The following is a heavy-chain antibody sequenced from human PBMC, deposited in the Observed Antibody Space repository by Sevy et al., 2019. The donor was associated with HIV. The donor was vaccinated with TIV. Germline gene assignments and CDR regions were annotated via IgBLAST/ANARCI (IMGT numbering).Heavy chain of an antibody. CDR1: GFDFRSYE. CDR3: VSETHRSGYYGVTFPRASDL. J-gene: IGHJ5*02. CDR2: IDTTGTAI. D-gene: IGHD3-22*01. Sequence: GGSLRLSCAASGFDFRSYEMSWVRQAPGKGLQWVSYIDTTGTAIYADSVKGRFTISRDNGKNSLFLQMYGLIPDDTAVYYCVSETHRSGYYGVTFPRASDLWGQGTLVTVSS. V-gene: IGHV3-48*03.